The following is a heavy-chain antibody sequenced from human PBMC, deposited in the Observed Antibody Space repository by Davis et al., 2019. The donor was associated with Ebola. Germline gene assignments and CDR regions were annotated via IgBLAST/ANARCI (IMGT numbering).Heavy chain of an antibody. D-gene: IGHD2-15*01. V-gene: IGHV3-7*03. CDR3: ASEDCSGGSCYFKHYYYYYGMDV. Sequence: PGGSLRLSCAASGFTFSSYAMSWVRQAPGKGLEWVANIKQDGSEKYYVDSVKGRFTISRDNAKNSLYLQMNSLKTDDTAVYYCASEDCSGGSCYFKHYYYYYGMDVWGQGTTVTVSS. CDR1: GFTFSSYA. CDR2: IKQDGSEK. J-gene: IGHJ6*02.